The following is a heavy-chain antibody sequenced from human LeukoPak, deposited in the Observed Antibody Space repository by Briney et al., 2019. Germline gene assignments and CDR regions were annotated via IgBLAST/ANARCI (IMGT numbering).Heavy chain of an antibody. D-gene: IGHD6-6*01. CDR3: AREGSSDPKLGSYF. V-gene: IGHV3-48*04. CDR1: GFTFSSCS. CDR2: ISSSSNTI. Sequence: PGGSLRLSCAASGFTFSSCSMNWVRQAPGKGLEWVSYISSSSNTIYYADSVKGRFTISRDNAKNSLYLQMNSLRAEDTAVYYCAREGSSDPKLGSYFWGQGTLVTVSS. J-gene: IGHJ4*02.